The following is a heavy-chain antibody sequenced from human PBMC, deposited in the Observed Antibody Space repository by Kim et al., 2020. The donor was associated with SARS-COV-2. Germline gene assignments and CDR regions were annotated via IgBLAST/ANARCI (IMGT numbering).Heavy chain of an antibody. Sequence: KSRVTISVDTSKNQFSLKLSSVTAADTAVYYCARSLWFGELLNPPKLFDYWGQGTLVTVSS. J-gene: IGHJ4*02. CDR3: ARSLWFGELLNPPKLFDY. D-gene: IGHD3-10*01. V-gene: IGHV4-34*01.